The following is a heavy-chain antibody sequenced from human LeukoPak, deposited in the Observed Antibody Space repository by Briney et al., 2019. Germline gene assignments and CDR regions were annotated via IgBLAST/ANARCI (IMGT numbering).Heavy chain of an antibody. V-gene: IGHV1-18*01. CDR2: VSAYNGNT. J-gene: IGHJ4*02. CDR3: ARDSVDGSGTYYNDSPDY. Sequence: ASVKVSCKASGYTFSSYGISWVRQAPGQGLEWMGWVSAYNGNTDYAQNLRGRLIMTTDTSTSTAYMELRSLRSDDTAVYYCARDSVDGSGTYYNDSPDYWGQGTLVTVSS. CDR1: GYTFSSYG. D-gene: IGHD3-10*01.